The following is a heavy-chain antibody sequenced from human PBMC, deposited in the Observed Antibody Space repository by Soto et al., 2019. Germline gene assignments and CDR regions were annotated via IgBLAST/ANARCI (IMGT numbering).Heavy chain of an antibody. V-gene: IGHV3-30-3*01. D-gene: IGHD2-21*02. CDR2: ISYDGSNK. Sequence: GGSLRLSCAASGFTFSSYAMHWVRQAPGKGLEWVAVISYDGSNKYYANSVKGRFTISRDNSKNTLYLQMNSLRAEDTAVYYCARDLWCGGDCYEPFDYWGQGTLVTVS. CDR3: ARDLWCGGDCYEPFDY. CDR1: GFTFSSYA. J-gene: IGHJ4*02.